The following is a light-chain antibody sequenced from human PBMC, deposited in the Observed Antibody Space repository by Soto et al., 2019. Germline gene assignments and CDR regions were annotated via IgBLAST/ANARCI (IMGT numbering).Light chain of an antibody. CDR1: QSVLHSSNNRNY. J-gene: IGKJ1*01. CDR3: QQYYTTPRT. CDR2: WAS. V-gene: IGKV4-1*01. Sequence: DIVMTQSPDSLAVSLGERVTINCKSSQSVLHSSNNRNYITWYQQKPRQPPKLLIYWASTRESGVPDRFSGSGSGTDFTLTISSLQAEDVAVYYCQQYYTTPRTFGQGTKVEIK.